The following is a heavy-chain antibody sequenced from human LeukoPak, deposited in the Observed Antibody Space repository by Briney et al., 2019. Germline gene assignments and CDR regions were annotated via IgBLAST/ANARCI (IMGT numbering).Heavy chain of an antibody. Sequence: SQTLSLTCAISGDSISSNSAAWDWIRQSPSRGLEWLGRTYYRSKWYNGYAVSVKSRITINSDTSKNQFSLQLNSVTPEDAAMYYCARSFNGFIDSWGQGTLVTVSS. CDR2: TYYRSKWYN. V-gene: IGHV6-1*01. CDR3: ARSFNGFIDS. CDR1: GDSISSNSAA. J-gene: IGHJ4*02. D-gene: IGHD2-8*01.